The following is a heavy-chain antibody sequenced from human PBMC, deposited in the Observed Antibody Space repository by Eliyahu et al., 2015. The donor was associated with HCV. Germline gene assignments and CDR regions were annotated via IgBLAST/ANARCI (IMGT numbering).Heavy chain of an antibody. CDR3: AIMCGGDCYSKYYYYGMDV. J-gene: IGHJ6*02. D-gene: IGHD2-21*02. Sequence: QVQLVQSGAEVKKPGASVKVSCKASGYTFTSYYIPWVRQAPGQGLEXMGIINPSGGSTSYAQKFQGRVTMTRDTSTSTVYMELSSLRSEDTAVYYCAIMCGGDCYSKYYYYGMDVWGQGTTVTVSS. CDR1: GYTFTSYY. CDR2: INPSGGST. V-gene: IGHV1-46*03.